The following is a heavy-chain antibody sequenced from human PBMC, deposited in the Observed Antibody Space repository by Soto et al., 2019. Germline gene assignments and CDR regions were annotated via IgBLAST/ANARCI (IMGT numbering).Heavy chain of an antibody. Sequence: QVQLVESGGGVVQPGRSLRLSCAASGFTFSSYGMHWVRKAPGKGLEWVAVISYDGSNKYYADSVKGRFTISRDNSKNTLYLQMNSLRAEDTAVYYCAKGVYSGYDWVDGGVDYWGQGTLVTVSS. J-gene: IGHJ4*02. V-gene: IGHV3-30*18. CDR1: GFTFSSYG. D-gene: IGHD5-12*01. CDR3: AKGVYSGYDWVDGGVDY. CDR2: ISYDGSNK.